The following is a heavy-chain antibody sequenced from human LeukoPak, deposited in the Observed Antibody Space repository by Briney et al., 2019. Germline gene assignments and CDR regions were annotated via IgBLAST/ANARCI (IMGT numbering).Heavy chain of an antibody. J-gene: IGHJ4*02. CDR3: AKGSMDGGQYYYDSS. D-gene: IGHD3-22*01. V-gene: IGHV3-23*01. CDR1: GFTFSSYA. Sequence: GGSLRLSCAASGFTFSSYAMSWVRQAPGKGLEWVSAISGSGGSTYYADSVRGRFTISRDNSKNTLYLQMNSLRAEDTAVYYCAKGSMDGGQYYYDSSGGQGTLVTVSS. CDR2: ISGSGGST.